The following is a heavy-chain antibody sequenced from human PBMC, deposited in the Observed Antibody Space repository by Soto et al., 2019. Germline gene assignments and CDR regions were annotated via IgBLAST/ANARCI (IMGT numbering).Heavy chain of an antibody. CDR3: ARHHFYCTGGSCYLQAYHHYGLDV. D-gene: IGHD2-15*01. V-gene: IGHV4-39*01. CDR1: GGSFSSSSHY. J-gene: IGHJ6*02. CDR2: MFYFGST. Sequence: PSETLSLTCTVFGGSFSSSSHYWGWIRQPPGKGLEWLGTMFYFGSTYYNTSLESRVTISVDPSKNQFSLKLSSVTAADTAVYYCARHHFYCTGGSCYLQAYHHYGLDVWGQGTTVTGSS.